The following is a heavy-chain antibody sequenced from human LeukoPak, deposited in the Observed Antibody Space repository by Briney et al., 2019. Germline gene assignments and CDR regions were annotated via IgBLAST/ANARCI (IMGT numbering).Heavy chain of an antibody. D-gene: IGHD1-7*01. CDR3: AKRRGLELLYYYYMDV. CDR2: ITSSTTYT. J-gene: IGHJ6*03. V-gene: IGHV3-21*04. CDR1: GFIFNTFG. Sequence: GGSLRLSCSASGFIFNTFGMNWVRQAPGKGLEWVSSITSSTTYTYYADSVKGRFTISRDNSKNTLYLQMNSLRAEDTAVYYCAKRRGLELLYYYYMDVWGKGTTVTVSS.